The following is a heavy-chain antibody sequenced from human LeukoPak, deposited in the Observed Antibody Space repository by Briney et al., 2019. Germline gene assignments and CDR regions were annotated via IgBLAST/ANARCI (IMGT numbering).Heavy chain of an antibody. Sequence: PGGSLRLSCAASGFTFSSYAMSWVRQAPGKGLELVSAIIGSGGSTYYADSVKGRFTISRDNSKNTLYPQMNSLRAEAKAVDYCAKGPGYYYDSSGYYYFDYWGQGTLVTVSS. V-gene: IGHV3-23*01. CDR2: IIGSGGST. J-gene: IGHJ4*02. D-gene: IGHD3-22*01. CDR3: AKGPGYYYDSSGYYYFDY. CDR1: GFTFSSYA.